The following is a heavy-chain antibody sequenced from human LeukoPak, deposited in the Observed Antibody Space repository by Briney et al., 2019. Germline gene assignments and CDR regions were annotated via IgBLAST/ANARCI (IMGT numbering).Heavy chain of an antibody. CDR2: IKSKTDGGTT. D-gene: IGHD5-12*01. J-gene: IGHJ4*02. V-gene: IGHV3-15*01. CDR1: GFTFSNAW. Sequence: PGGSLRLYCAASGFTFSNAWMSWVGQAPGEGLGWVGRIKSKTDGGTTDYAAPVKGRFTISRDDSKNTLYLQMNSPKTEDTAVYYCTRALSGGYDSVDYWGRGTLVTVSS. CDR3: TRALSGGYDSVDY.